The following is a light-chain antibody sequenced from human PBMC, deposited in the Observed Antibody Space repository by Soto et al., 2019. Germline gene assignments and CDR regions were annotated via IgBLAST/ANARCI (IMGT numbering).Light chain of an antibody. Sequence: DIQMTQSPSSLSASVGDRVTITCRASQNIANYLNWYQQKPGKAPNLLLYAASSLQSGIPSTFSGSGSGTDFTVTIGSLQPDGFATYYGQHYYTTPITCGQGTRLEIK. CDR2: AAS. V-gene: IGKV1-39*01. CDR3: QHYYTTPIT. CDR1: QNIANY. J-gene: IGKJ5*01.